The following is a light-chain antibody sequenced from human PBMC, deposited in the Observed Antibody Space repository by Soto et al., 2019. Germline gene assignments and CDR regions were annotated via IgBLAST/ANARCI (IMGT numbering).Light chain of an antibody. CDR1: NSDVGNYNL. CDR3: YSYAGYNTDV. Sequence: QSALTQPASVSGSPGQSITISCTGTNSDVGNYNLVSWYQQHPGNAPKLMIFEVDKRPSGFSNRFSGSKSGNTASLTISGLQAEDEADYYCYSYAGYNTDVFGTGTKVTVL. V-gene: IGLV2-23*02. CDR2: EVD. J-gene: IGLJ1*01.